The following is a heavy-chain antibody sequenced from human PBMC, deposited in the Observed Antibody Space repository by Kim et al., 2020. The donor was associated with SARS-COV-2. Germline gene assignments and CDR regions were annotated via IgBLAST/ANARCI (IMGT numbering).Heavy chain of an antibody. J-gene: IGHJ4*02. Sequence: GGSLRLSCAASGFTFSTSEMNWVRQAPGKGLEWVSYISYSGSSLYYADSVKGRFTISRDNAKNSLYLQMNSLRAEDTAVYYCARPGRRTVTSGWGQGTLV. CDR1: GFTFSTSE. CDR2: ISYSGSSL. CDR3: ARPGRRTVTSG. V-gene: IGHV3-48*03. D-gene: IGHD4-17*01.